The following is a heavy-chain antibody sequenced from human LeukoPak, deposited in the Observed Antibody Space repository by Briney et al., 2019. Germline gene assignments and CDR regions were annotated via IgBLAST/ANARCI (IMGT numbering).Heavy chain of an antibody. Sequence: GGSLRLSCAASGFTFSSYWMSWVRQAPGKGLMWVSQINSDGSATSCADPVKGRCTISRDNAKNSLYLQMNSLRAEDTAVYYCARDMPFGGYWGQGTLVTVSS. J-gene: IGHJ4*02. V-gene: IGHV3-74*01. CDR3: ARDMPFGGY. D-gene: IGHD3-16*01. CDR2: INSDGSAT. CDR1: GFTFSSYW.